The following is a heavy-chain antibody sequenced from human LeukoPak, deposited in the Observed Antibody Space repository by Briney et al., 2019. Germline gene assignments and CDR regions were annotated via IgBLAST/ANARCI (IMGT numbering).Heavy chain of an antibody. CDR2: IYYSGST. J-gene: IGHJ5*02. V-gene: IGHV4-39*01. CDR3: ARRRTIALNWFDP. D-gene: IGHD3-3*02. Sequence: SETLSLTCTVSGGSISSSSYYWGWIRQPPGKGLEWIGSIYYSGSTCYNPSLKSRVTISVDTSKNQFSLKLSSVTAADTAVYYCARRRTIALNWFDPWGQGTLVTVSS. CDR1: GGSISSSSYY.